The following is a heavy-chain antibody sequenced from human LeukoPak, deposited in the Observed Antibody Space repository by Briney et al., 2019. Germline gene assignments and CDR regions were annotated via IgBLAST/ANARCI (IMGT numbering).Heavy chain of an antibody. D-gene: IGHD3-10*01. Sequence: PGGSLRLSCAASGFTFDDYGMSWVRQAPGKGLEWVSGINWNGGSTGYADSVKGRFTISRDNAKNSLYLQMNSLRAEDTALYYCARVSSFGELFGWFDPWGQGTLVTVSS. CDR2: INWNGGST. V-gene: IGHV3-20*04. CDR3: ARVSSFGELFGWFDP. J-gene: IGHJ5*02. CDR1: GFTFDDYG.